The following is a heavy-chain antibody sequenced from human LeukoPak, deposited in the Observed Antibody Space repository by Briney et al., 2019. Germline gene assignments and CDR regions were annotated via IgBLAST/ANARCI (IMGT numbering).Heavy chain of an antibody. V-gene: IGHV1-69*13. CDR2: IIPIFGTA. CDR1: GGTFSSYA. J-gene: IGHJ3*02. CDR3: AREKVRRFLEWLPSTNDAFDI. D-gene: IGHD3-3*01. Sequence: SVKVSCKASGGTFSSYAISWVRQVPGQGLVWMGGIIPIFGTANYAQKLQGRVTITADESTSTAYMELSSLRSEDTAVYYCAREKVRRFLEWLPSTNDAFDIWGQGTMVTVSS.